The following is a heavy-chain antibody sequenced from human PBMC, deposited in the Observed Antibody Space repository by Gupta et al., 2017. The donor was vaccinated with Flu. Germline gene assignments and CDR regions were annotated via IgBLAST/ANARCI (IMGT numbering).Heavy chain of an antibody. V-gene: IGHV3-48*02. D-gene: IGHD3-10*01. Sequence: EVQLVESGGVLVQPGGSLSLSCAASGFTFLSYSMNWVRQAPGKGLECVSYISSSSSTIYYADSVKGRFTISRDNAKNSLYLQMNSLRDEDTAVYYCARDRYYGSGSYVGAFSWFDPWGQGTLVTVSS. CDR1: GFTFLSYS. CDR2: ISSSSSTI. J-gene: IGHJ5*02. CDR3: ARDRYYGSGSYVGAFSWFDP.